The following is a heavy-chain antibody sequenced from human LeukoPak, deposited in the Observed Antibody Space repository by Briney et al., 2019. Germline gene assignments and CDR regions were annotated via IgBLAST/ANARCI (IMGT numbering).Heavy chain of an antibody. CDR2: IEQDGSQK. CDR3: ARVPRARGITGYFFDY. CDR1: GFTFSSHW. J-gene: IGHJ4*02. V-gene: IGHV3-7*01. D-gene: IGHD3-16*01. Sequence: GGSLRLSCTASGFTFSSHWMSWVRQAPGKGLEWVANIEQDGSQKYYVDSVKGRFTISRDNAKNSTYLQMNSLRVEDTAVYYCARVPRARGITGYFFDYWGQGTLVTVSS.